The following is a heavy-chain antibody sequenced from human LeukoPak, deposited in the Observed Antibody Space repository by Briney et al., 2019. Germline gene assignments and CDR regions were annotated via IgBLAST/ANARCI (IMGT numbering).Heavy chain of an antibody. CDR2: IGAYNGNT. D-gene: IGHD6-13*01. Sequence: ASVKVSCKASGYTFTSYGISWVRQAPGQGLEWMGWIGAYNGNTNYAQKLQGRVTMTTDTSTSTAYMELRSLRSDDTAVYYCASSYSSSWYAAFDYWGQGTLVTVSS. V-gene: IGHV1-18*01. CDR3: ASSYSSSWYAAFDY. J-gene: IGHJ4*02. CDR1: GYTFTSYG.